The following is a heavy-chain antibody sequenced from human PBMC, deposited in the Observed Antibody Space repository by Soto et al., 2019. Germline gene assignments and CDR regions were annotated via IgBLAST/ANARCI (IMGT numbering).Heavy chain of an antibody. D-gene: IGHD2-2*01. CDR3: AKDPSIEEYPYWFDP. CDR2: ISGSGGST. CDR1: GFTFSSYA. V-gene: IGHV3-23*01. J-gene: IGHJ5*02. Sequence: GGSLRLSCAASGFTFSSYAMSWVRQAPGKGLEWVSAISGSGGSTYYADSVKGRFTISRDNSKNTLYLQMNSLRAEDTAVYYYAKDPSIEEYPYWFDPWGQGTLVTVSS.